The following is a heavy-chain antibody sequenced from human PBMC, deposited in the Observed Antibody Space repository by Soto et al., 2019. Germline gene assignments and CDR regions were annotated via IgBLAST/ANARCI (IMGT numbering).Heavy chain of an antibody. J-gene: IGHJ6*02. Sequence: ASVKVSCKASGYTFTSYAMHWVRQAPGQRLEWMGWINAGNGNTKYSQKFQGRVTITRDTSASTAYMELSSLRSEDTAVYYCARATTVTTFKYYYYYGMDVWGQGTTVTVSS. CDR1: GYTFTSYA. CDR2: INAGNGNT. CDR3: ARATTVTTFKYYYYYGMDV. D-gene: IGHD4-4*01. V-gene: IGHV1-3*01.